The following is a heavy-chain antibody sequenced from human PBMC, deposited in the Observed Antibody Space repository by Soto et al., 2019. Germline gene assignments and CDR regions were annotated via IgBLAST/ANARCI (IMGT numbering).Heavy chain of an antibody. D-gene: IGHD2-2*01. J-gene: IGHJ6*02. CDR2: IYYSGST. Sequence: QVQLQESGPGLVKPSQTLSLTCTVSGGSISSGGYYWSWIRQHPGKGLEWIGYIYYSGSTYYNPSLESRVTISGDTAKSQFSLKLCPVTAADTAAYYGARAPGYCSSTSCLYYYYYGMDVWGQGSPVTVSS. CDR3: ARAPGYCSSTSCLYYYYYGMDV. CDR1: GGSISSGGYY. V-gene: IGHV4-31*03.